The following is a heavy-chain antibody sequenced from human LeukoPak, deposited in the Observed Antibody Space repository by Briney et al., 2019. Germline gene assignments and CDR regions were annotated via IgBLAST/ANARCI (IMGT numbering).Heavy chain of an antibody. D-gene: IGHD2-2*01. Sequence: ASVKVSCKASGGTFSSYAISWVRQAPGQGLEWMGGIIPIFVTANYAQKFQGRVTITADKSTSTAYMELSSLRSEDTAVYYCARAYCSSTSCHDAFDIWGQGTMVTVSS. CDR1: GGTFSSYA. J-gene: IGHJ3*02. CDR3: ARAYCSSTSCHDAFDI. V-gene: IGHV1-69*06. CDR2: IIPIFVTA.